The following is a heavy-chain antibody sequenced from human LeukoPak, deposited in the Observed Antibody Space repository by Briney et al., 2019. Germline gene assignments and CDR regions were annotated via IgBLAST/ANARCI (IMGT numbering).Heavy chain of an antibody. D-gene: IGHD3-10*01. CDR1: GGSISSSNW. V-gene: IGHV4-4*02. Sequence: SETLSLTCAVSGGSISSSNWWSWIRQPPGKGLEWIGVIYHSGSTNYNPSLKSRVTISVDKSKTQFSLKLSSVTAADTAVYYCARGRSSMVRGYYYYYMDVWGKGTTVTISS. J-gene: IGHJ6*03. CDR3: ARGRSSMVRGYYYYYMDV. CDR2: IYHSGST.